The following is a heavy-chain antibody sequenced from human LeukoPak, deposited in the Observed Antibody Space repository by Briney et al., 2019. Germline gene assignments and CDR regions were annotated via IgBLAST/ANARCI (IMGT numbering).Heavy chain of an antibody. CDR1: GSTVSSNY. Sequence: GGSLRLSCAASGSTVSSNYMSWVRQAPGKGLEWVGRIKSKTDGGTTDYAAPVKGRFTISRDDSKNTLYVQMNSLKTEDTAVYYCTTGPYDYGSGTYYHWGQGTLVTVSS. V-gene: IGHV3-15*01. CDR2: IKSKTDGGTT. J-gene: IGHJ4*02. CDR3: TTGPYDYGSGTYYH. D-gene: IGHD3-10*01.